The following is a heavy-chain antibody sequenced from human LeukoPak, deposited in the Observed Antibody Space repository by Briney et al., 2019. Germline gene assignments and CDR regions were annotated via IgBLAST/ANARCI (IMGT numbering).Heavy chain of an antibody. J-gene: IGHJ4*02. D-gene: IGHD3-22*01. CDR3: ARDSSAYPFDY. CDR2: INPSVGST. V-gene: IGHV1-46*01. Sequence: ASVKVSCKSSGYTFTSYYIHWVRQAPGQGLEWMGIINPSVGSTTTAQRFQGRVTVTRDTSTSTVYMELSSLRYDDTAMYYCARDSSAYPFDYWGQGTRVTVSS. CDR1: GYTFTSYY.